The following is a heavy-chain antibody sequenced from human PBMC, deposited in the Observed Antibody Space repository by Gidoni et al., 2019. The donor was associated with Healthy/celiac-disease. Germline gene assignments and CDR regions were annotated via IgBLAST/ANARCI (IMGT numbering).Heavy chain of an antibody. J-gene: IGHJ1*01. CDR3: AREDSSGWYSGY. Sequence: EVQLVESGGGLVQPGGSLRLSCAASGFTVSSNYMSWVRQVPGKVLEWVSIIHSGGSTYYADSVKGRFTISRDNSQNTLYLQMNSLRAEDTAVYYCAREDSSGWYSGYWGQGTLVTVSS. CDR2: IHSGGST. V-gene: IGHV3-66*02. CDR1: GFTVSSNY. D-gene: IGHD6-19*01.